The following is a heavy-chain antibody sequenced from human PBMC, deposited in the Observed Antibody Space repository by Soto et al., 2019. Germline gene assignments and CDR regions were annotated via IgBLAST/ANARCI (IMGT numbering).Heavy chain of an antibody. V-gene: IGHV3-23*01. D-gene: IGHD6-13*01. CDR3: AKSRGDSWPTYFFDL. CDR1: GFPFSGYS. J-gene: IGHJ4*02. Sequence: VQLLESGGGLVQPGGSLKLSCAASGFPFSGYSLSWVRQTPGKGLEWVAGISGTGYSKYHADSVMGRFSISRDNFKSTLYLELNSLRAEDTALYYCAKSRGDSWPTYFFDLWGQGTLVTVSS. CDR2: ISGTGYSK.